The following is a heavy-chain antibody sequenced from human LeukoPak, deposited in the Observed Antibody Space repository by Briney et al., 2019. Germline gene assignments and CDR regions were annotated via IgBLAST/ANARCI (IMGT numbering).Heavy chain of an antibody. V-gene: IGHV3-48*03. CDR3: AELGITMIGGV. CDR2: IINSGGTK. Sequence: PGGSLRLSCAASGFTFSSYEMNWVRQAPGKGLEWVSHIINSGGTKYYADSVKGRFTISRDNAENTLFLHMNGLRAEDTAVYYCAELGITMIGGVWGKGTTVTISS. J-gene: IGHJ6*04. D-gene: IGHD3-10*02. CDR1: GFTFSSYE.